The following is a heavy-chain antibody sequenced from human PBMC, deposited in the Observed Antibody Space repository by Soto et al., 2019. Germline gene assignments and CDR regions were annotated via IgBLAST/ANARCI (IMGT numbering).Heavy chain of an antibody. CDR2: IKQNASEK. CDR1: GFTFSSYW. CDR3: ARGRHVFDY. Sequence: PGGSLRLSCAASGFTFSSYWMSWVRQAPGKGLEWVANIKQNASEKYYVDSVKSRFTISRDNAKNSLHLQMNSLRAEDTAVYYCARGRHVFDYWGQGTLVTVSS. V-gene: IGHV3-7*01. J-gene: IGHJ4*02.